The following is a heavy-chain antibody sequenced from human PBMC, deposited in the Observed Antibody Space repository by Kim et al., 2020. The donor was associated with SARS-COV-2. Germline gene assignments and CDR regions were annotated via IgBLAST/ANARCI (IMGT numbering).Heavy chain of an antibody. CDR1: GYSFTSYW. J-gene: IGHJ5*02. D-gene: IGHD3-22*01. V-gene: IGHV5-10-1*01. CDR2: IDPSDSYT. CDR3: ARQNHYYDSSGLSDWFDP. Sequence: GESLKISCKGSGYSFTSYWISWVRQMPGKGLEWMGRIDPSDSYTNYSPSFQGHVTISADKSISTAYLQWSSLKASDTAMYYCARQNHYYDSSGLSDWFDPWGQGTLVTVSS.